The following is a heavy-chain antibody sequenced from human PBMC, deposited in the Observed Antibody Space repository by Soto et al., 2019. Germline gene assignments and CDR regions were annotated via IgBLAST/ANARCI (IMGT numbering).Heavy chain of an antibody. CDR1: GVYIRSSSYY. J-gene: IGHJ4*02. V-gene: IGHV4-39*01. CDR2: IYYSGST. D-gene: IGHD2-8*01. CDR3: ARQDKLTVRDY. Sequence: PLETLSLTCTVSGVYIRSSSYYLGWIRQPPGKGLEWIGSIYYSGSTYYNPSLKSRVTISVDTSKNQFSLKLSSVTAADTAVYYCARQDKLTVRDYWGQGTLVTVTS.